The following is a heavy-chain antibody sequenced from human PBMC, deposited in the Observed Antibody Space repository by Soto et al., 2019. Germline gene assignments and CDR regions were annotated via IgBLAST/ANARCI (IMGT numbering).Heavy chain of an antibody. Sequence: ASVKVSCKASGYTFNTYDIYWMRQATGQGLEWMGWMNPYNGNTGYAQKFQGRVTVTRNTSISTVYMELSGLRPDDTAVYYCARRKERSGPHYFVYWGKGSQVTVSS. J-gene: IGHJ4*02. CDR2: MNPYNGNT. V-gene: IGHV1-8*01. CDR1: GYTFNTYD. D-gene: IGHD6-25*01. CDR3: ARRKERSGPHYFVY.